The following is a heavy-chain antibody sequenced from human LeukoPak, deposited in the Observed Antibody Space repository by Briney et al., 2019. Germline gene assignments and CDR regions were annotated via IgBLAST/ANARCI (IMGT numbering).Heavy chain of an antibody. CDR3: AREAVVAAGDY. J-gene: IGHJ4*02. CDR1: GFTFSSYA. Sequence: GGSLRLSCAASGFTFSSYAMSWIRQVPGKGLEWVSYISSSGSTIYYADSVKGRFTISRDNAKNSLYLQMNSLRAEDTAVYYCAREAVVAAGDYWGQGTLVTVSS. D-gene: IGHD2-15*01. V-gene: IGHV3-11*04. CDR2: ISSSGSTI.